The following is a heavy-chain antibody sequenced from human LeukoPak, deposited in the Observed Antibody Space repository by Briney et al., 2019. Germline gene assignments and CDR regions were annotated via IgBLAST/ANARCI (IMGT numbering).Heavy chain of an antibody. Sequence: PSETLSLTCTVSGGSISSSSYYWGWIRQPPGKGLEWIGSIYYSGSAYYNPSLKSRVTISVDTSKNQFSLKLSSVTAADTAVYYCARWTGTTDAFDIWGQGTMVTVSS. CDR1: GGSISSSSYY. CDR2: IYYSGSA. CDR3: ARWTGTTDAFDI. D-gene: IGHD1-7*01. V-gene: IGHV4-39*07. J-gene: IGHJ3*02.